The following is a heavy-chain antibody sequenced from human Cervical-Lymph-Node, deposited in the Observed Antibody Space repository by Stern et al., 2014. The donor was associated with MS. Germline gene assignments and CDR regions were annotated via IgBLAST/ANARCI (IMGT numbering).Heavy chain of an antibody. CDR3: ARTRGYSNGYYNYGMDV. CDR1: GFSLSNARMG. CDR2: HFSNDEK. D-gene: IGHD5-18*01. Sequence: QVTLRESGPVLVKPTETLTLTCTVSGFSLSNARMGVSWIRQPPGKALEWLAPHFSNDEKSYITSLQSRLTISKDTSKSQVVLNMTNMDPVDTATYYCARTRGYSNGYYNYGMDVWGQGTTVTVSS. V-gene: IGHV2-26*01. J-gene: IGHJ6*02.